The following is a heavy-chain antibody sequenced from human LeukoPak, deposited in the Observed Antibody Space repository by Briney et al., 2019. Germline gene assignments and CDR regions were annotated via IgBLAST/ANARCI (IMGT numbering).Heavy chain of an antibody. D-gene: IGHD3-22*01. CDR2: ISAYNGNT. V-gene: IGHV1-18*01. J-gene: IGHJ2*01. CDR1: GYTFTSYG. Sequence: GASVKVSCKASGYTFTSYGITWVRQAPGQGLEWMGWISAYNGNTNYAQKVQGRVTMTTDTSTSTAYMELRSLRSDDTAVYYCARVGGYYPSHWYFDLWGRGTLVTVSS. CDR3: ARVGGYYPSHWYFDL.